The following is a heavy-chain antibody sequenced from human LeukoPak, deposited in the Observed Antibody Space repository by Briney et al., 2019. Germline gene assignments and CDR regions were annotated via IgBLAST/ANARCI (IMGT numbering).Heavy chain of an antibody. CDR2: IGAAGEM. V-gene: IGHV3-13*04. J-gene: IGHJ4*02. Sequence: GGSLRLSCAASGFTFSSYDMHWVRQATGKGLEWVSIIGAAGEMFYPGSVKGRFTISRDDAKNSIYLQMNSLRAGDTAVYYCVGRLRGWSSGFDYWGQGVLITVSS. CDR3: VGRLRGWSSGFDY. D-gene: IGHD6-19*01. CDR1: GFTFSSYD.